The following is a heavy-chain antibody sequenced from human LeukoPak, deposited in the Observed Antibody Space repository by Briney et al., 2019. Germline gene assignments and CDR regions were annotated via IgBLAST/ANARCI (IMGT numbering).Heavy chain of an antibody. D-gene: IGHD3-10*01. CDR2: ISSSSSDI. Sequence: GGALRLSCAASGFTFTSYSMNGVRQGPGEGGEWGSSISSSSSDIYYADSVKGRFTISRENAKNSMYLQMNSLRAEDTAVYYCAAFQGEGSRFPDWGQGTLVTVSS. CDR1: GFTFTSYS. CDR3: AAFQGEGSRFPD. V-gene: IGHV3-21*01. J-gene: IGHJ4*02.